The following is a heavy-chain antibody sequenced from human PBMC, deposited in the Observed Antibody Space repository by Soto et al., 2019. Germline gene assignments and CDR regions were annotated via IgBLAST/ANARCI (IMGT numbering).Heavy chain of an antibody. V-gene: IGHV4-34*01. CDR2: INHSGST. J-gene: IGHJ1*01. CDR1: GGSFSGYY. CDR3: ARGLFDYYRSGGGFQH. Sequence: PSETLSLTCAVYGGSFSGYYWSWIRQPPGKGLEWIGEINHSGSTNYNPSLKSRVTISVDTSKNQFSLKLSSVTAADTAVYYCARGLFDYYRSGGGFQHWGQGTLVTVSS. D-gene: IGHD3-10*01.